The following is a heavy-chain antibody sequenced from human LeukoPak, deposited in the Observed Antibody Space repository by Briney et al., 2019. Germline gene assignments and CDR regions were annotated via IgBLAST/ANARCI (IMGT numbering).Heavy chain of an antibody. CDR1: GFTFSSYA. J-gene: IGHJ4*02. D-gene: IGHD2-15*01. Sequence: GGSLRLSCAASGFTFSSYAMSWVRQAPGKGLEWVSAIRGSGGSTYYADSVKGRFTISRDNSKNTLYLQMNSLRAEDTAVYYCAKDRLDYCSGGSCYYLFDYWGQGTLVTVSS. V-gene: IGHV3-23*01. CDR3: AKDRLDYCSGGSCYYLFDY. CDR2: IRGSGGST.